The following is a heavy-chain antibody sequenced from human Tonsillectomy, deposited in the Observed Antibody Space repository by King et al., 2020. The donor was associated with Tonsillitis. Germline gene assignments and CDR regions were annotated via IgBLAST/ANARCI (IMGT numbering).Heavy chain of an antibody. CDR1: GFTFSSYG. CDR3: ASSAGTFSYYYDMDV. J-gene: IGHJ6*03. D-gene: IGHD6-13*01. CDR2: IWYDGNNK. V-gene: IGHV3-33*08. Sequence: VQLVESGGGVVQPGRSLRLSCAASGFTFSSYGMHWVRQAPGKGLEWVAFIWYDGNNKYYADSVKGRFTISRDNSENTLYLQMNSLRAEDTAVYYCASSAGTFSYYYDMDVWGKGTTVTVSS.